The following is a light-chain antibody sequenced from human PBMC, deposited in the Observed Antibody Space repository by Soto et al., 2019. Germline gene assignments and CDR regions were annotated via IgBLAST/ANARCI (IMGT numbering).Light chain of an antibody. CDR1: RHRSGSY. CDR3: QQFNSSPLT. J-gene: IGKJ1*01. CDR2: AAS. Sequence: EIVLNQSPVTLSLSPGTRAALSCSATRHRSGSYLAWYQQKPDQAPRLLIHAASSRHTGIPDRFSGSGSGTDFTLTISSLEPEDFAVYYCQQFNSSPLTFGQGTKVDIK. V-gene: IGKV3-20*01.